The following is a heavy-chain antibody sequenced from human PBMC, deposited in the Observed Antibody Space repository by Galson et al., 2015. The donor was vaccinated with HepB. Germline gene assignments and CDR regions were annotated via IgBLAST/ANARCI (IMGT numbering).Heavy chain of an antibody. J-gene: IGHJ5*02. D-gene: IGHD2-2*01. CDR2: ITAANGNT. CDR1: GYTFINYA. CDR3: ARAPSLRNNWFDP. V-gene: IGHV1-3*01. Sequence: SVKVSCKASGYTFINYAIQWVRQAPGQRLEWMGWITAANGNTKYSQKFQGRVTITRDTSASTAYMELNSLTSEDTAVYYCARAPSLRNNWFDPWGQGTLVTVSS.